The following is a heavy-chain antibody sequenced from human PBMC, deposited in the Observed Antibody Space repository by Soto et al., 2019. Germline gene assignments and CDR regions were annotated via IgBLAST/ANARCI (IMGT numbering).Heavy chain of an antibody. CDR1: GYTFTSYY. CDR3: ARGEVDYYGSGSYPDY. Sequence: ASVKVSCKASGYTFTSYYMHWVRQAPGQGLEWMGIINPSGGSTSYAQKFQGRVTMTRDTSTSTVYMELSSLRSEDTAVYYRARGEVDYYGSGSYPDYWGQGTLVTVSS. CDR2: INPSGGST. D-gene: IGHD3-10*01. V-gene: IGHV1-46*01. J-gene: IGHJ4*02.